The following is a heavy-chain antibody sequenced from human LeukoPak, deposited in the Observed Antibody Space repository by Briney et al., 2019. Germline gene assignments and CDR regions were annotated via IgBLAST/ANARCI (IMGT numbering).Heavy chain of an antibody. CDR3: AKDPPRAAWLSADYTNYGD. CDR1: QFIFSTYA. Sequence: SGGSLRLAWAAAQFIFSTYAMSWVRQAPGKGLEWGSGITISGGSTYYADSVRGRFTISRDNSKNTLYLQMNSLRVEDTAVYYCAKDPPRAAWLSADYTNYGDWGQGTLVTVSS. V-gene: IGHV3-23*01. J-gene: IGHJ4*02. D-gene: IGHD4-11*01. CDR2: ITISGGST.